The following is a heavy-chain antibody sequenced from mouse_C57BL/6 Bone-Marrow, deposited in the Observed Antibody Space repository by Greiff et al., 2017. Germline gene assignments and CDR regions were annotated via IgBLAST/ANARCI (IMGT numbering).Heavy chain of an antibody. CDR3: ASITTVVASPAY. V-gene: IGHV5-6*01. Sequence: EVQLVESGGDLVKPGGSLKLSCAASGFTFSSYGMSWVRQTPDKRLEWVATISSGGSYTYYPDSVKGRFTISRDNAKNTLYLQMSSLKSEDTAMYYCASITTVVASPAYWGQGTLVTVSA. CDR2: ISSGGSYT. D-gene: IGHD1-1*01. J-gene: IGHJ3*01. CDR1: GFTFSSYG.